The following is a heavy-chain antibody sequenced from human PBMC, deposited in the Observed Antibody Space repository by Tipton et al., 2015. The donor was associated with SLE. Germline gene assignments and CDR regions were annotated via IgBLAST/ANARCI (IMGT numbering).Heavy chain of an antibody. J-gene: IGHJ4*02. Sequence: TLSLTCTVSGGSISRYYWSWIRQPAGGGLEWIGRIYTNENTNYNPSLKSRVTMSVDTSKNHFSLKLISVTAADTAVYYCARGVLDFWGQGTLVTVSS. V-gene: IGHV4-4*07. CDR2: IYTNENT. CDR1: GGSISRYY. CDR3: ARGVLDF.